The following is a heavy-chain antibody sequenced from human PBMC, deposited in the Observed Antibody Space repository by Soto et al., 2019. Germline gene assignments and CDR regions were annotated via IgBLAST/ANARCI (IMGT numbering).Heavy chain of an antibody. Sequence: GGSLRLSCVASGFTFSSYGMHWVRQAPGKGLEWVAVIPNTENKKYYADSVKGRFTISRDNSQNTLFLQMDSLMSEDTAMYYCARTAGGRVRGALDIWGQGTMVTVSS. V-gene: IGHV3-30-3*01. J-gene: IGHJ3*02. CDR1: GFTFSSYG. CDR3: ARTAGGRVRGALDI. CDR2: IPNTENKK. D-gene: IGHD6-13*01.